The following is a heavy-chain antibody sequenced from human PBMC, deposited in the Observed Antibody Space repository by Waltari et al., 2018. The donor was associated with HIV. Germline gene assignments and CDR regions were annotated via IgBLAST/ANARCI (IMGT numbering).Heavy chain of an antibody. D-gene: IGHD6-19*01. J-gene: IGHJ4*02. CDR3: AKAIGIAVAGTWGSLGDFDY. CDR1: GFTFSSYA. Sequence: EVQLLESGGGLVQPGGSLRLSCAASGFTFSSYAMSWVRQAPGKGLEWVSAISGSGGSTYYADSVKGRFTISRDNSKNTLYLQMNSLRAEDTAVYYCAKAIGIAVAGTWGSLGDFDYWGQGTLVTVSS. CDR2: ISGSGGST. V-gene: IGHV3-23*01.